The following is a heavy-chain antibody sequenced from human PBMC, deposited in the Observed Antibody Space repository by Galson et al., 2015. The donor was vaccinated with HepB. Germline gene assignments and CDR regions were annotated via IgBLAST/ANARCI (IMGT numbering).Heavy chain of an antibody. CDR1: GDSVSSNSAA. Sequence: CAISGDSVSSNSAAWNWIRQSPSRGLEWLGRTYYRSKWYNDYAVTVKSRITINPDTSKNQLSLQLNSVTPEDTAVYYCARGDCSSTSCARRYYYYTDVWGKGTTNTVSS. V-gene: IGHV6-1*01. D-gene: IGHD2-2*01. CDR3: ARGDCSSTSCARRYYYYTDV. J-gene: IGHJ6*03. CDR2: TYYRSKWYN.